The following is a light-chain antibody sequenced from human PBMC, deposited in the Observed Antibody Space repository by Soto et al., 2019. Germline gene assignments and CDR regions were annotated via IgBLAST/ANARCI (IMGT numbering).Light chain of an antibody. CDR2: DAS. CDR3: QQYDSVPRT. CDR1: QDITTL. V-gene: IGKV1-33*01. J-gene: IGKJ5*01. Sequence: DIQMTQSPSSLSASIGDRVTITCQASQDITTLVNWYQQKPGKAPNLLIFDASTLERGAPSRFSGSGSGTDFSLNISSLQPEDIATYYCQQYDSVPRTFGQGTRLDIK.